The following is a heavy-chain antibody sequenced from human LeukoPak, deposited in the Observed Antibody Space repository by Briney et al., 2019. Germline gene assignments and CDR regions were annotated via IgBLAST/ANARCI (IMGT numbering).Heavy chain of an antibody. Sequence: GGSLRLSCAASGFTVSSNYMSWVRQAPGKGLEWVSVIYSGGSTYYADSVKGRFTISRDNSKNTLYLQMNSLRAEDTAVYYCARISPSGWYVDYWGQGTLVTVSS. CDR3: ARISPSGWYVDY. CDR2: IYSGGST. D-gene: IGHD6-19*01. V-gene: IGHV3-53*01. CDR1: GFTVSSNY. J-gene: IGHJ4*02.